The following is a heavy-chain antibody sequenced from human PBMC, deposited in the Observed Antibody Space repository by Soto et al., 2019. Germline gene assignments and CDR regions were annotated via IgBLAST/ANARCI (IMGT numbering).Heavy chain of an antibody. D-gene: IGHD2-2*01. CDR2: MHTSGST. V-gene: IGHV4-4*07. Sequence: QMQLQESGPGLLKPSETLSLTCTVSGGSIRGYYWSWIRQSAGMGLEWIGRMHTSGSTNYNPSLKSRVTFSVDMSKNQISLKLTSVTAADTALYYCVRASMPKAHFDSWGQGTLVTVSS. J-gene: IGHJ4*02. CDR1: GGSIRGYY. CDR3: VRASMPKAHFDS.